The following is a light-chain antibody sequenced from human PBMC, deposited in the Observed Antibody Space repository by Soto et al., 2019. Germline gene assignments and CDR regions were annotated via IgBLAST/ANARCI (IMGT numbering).Light chain of an antibody. CDR1: QSVNSY. Sequence: EIGLPQSPATLSLSPGERATLSCTASQSVNSYLAWYQHRPGQAPRLLIYDTFNRATGVPARFSGSGSGTDFTITISSLEPEDFAVYYCQHRTSRYTFGQGTKVETK. V-gene: IGKV3-11*01. J-gene: IGKJ2*01. CDR3: QHRTSRYT. CDR2: DTF.